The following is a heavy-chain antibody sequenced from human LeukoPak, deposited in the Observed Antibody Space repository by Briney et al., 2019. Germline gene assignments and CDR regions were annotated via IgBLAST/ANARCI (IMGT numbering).Heavy chain of an antibody. D-gene: IGHD6-19*01. CDR2: IKHSGST. CDR1: GGSFSGYY. CDR3: ARAGRAGTRKPRPSWFDP. J-gene: IGHJ5*02. Sequence: SETLSLTCAVYGGSFSGYYWSWIRQPPGKGLEWIGEIKHSGSTNYNPSLTSRVTISVDTSKNQFSLKLSSVTAADTAVYYCARAGRAGTRKPRPSWFDPWGQGTLVTVSS. V-gene: IGHV4-34*01.